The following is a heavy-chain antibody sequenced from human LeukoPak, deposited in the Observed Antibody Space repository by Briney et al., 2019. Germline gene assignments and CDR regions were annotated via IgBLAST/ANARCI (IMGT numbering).Heavy chain of an antibody. Sequence: GGSLRLSCAASGFTFSGYGMHWVRQAPGKGLEWVALISYDGSNKYYADSVKGRFTISRDNSKKTVYLQMNSLRAEDTAVYYCAKSPHYYDSSGLEGYWGQGTLVTVSS. V-gene: IGHV3-30*18. CDR3: AKSPHYYDSSGLEGY. CDR1: GFTFSGYG. CDR2: ISYDGSNK. D-gene: IGHD3-22*01. J-gene: IGHJ4*02.